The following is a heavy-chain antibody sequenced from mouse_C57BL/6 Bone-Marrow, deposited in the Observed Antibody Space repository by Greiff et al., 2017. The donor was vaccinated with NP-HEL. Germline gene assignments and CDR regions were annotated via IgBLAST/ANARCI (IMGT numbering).Heavy chain of an antibody. CDR1: GFTFSDYY. D-gene: IGHD4-1*01. Sequence: DVKLVESGGGLVQPGGSLKLSCAASGFTFSDYYMYWVRQTPEKRLEWVAYISNGGGSTYYPDTVKGRFTISRDNAKNTLYLQMSRLKSEDTAMYYCARHEGNWDYYAMDYWGQGTSVTVSS. J-gene: IGHJ4*01. CDR3: ARHEGNWDYYAMDY. V-gene: IGHV5-12*01. CDR2: ISNGGGST.